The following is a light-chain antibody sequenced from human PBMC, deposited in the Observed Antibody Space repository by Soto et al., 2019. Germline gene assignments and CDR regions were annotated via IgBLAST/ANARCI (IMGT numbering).Light chain of an antibody. J-gene: IGKJ4*01. Sequence: EIVLTQSPATLSLSPGERATLSCRASQSVSSYLAWYQQKPGQAPRLLIYDASNRATGIPARFRGSGSGTDFILTTSRLEPEDFAVYYCQQRATWPLPFVGETEVEIK. CDR3: QQRATWPLP. CDR1: QSVSSY. CDR2: DAS. V-gene: IGKV3-11*01.